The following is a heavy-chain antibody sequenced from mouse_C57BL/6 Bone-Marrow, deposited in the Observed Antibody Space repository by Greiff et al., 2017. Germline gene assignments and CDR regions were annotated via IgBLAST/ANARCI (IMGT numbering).Heavy chain of an antibody. J-gene: IGHJ4*01. V-gene: IGHV1-55*01. CDR1: GYTFTSYW. CDR3: ARVTGYYAMDY. CDR2: IYPGSGST. Sequence: QVQLQQPGAELVKPGASVKMSCKASGYTFTSYWITWVKQRPGQGLEWIGDIYPGSGSTNYNEKFKSKATLTVDTSSSTAYMHLSSLTSEDAAVYYCARVTGYYAMDYWGQGTSVTVSS. D-gene: IGHD4-1*01.